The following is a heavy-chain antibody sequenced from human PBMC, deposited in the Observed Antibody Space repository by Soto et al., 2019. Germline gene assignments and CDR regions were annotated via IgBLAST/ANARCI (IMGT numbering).Heavy chain of an antibody. CDR2: ISSSGTII. Sequence: VQLVESGGGLVQPGGSLRLSCAASGFMFSSYEMNWVRQAPGKGLEWVSHISSSGTIIYNADSVKGRFTISRDNAKNSLYLHMNSRRAEDTAVYYCARDDCTSSSCLSFFYAMDVWGQGTTVTVSS. CDR3: ARDDCTSSSCLSFFYAMDV. CDR1: GFMFSSYE. J-gene: IGHJ6*02. D-gene: IGHD2-2*01. V-gene: IGHV3-48*03.